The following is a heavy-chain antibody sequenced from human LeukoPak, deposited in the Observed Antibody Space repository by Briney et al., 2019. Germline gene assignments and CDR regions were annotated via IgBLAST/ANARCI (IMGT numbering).Heavy chain of an antibody. V-gene: IGHV3-21*01. D-gene: IGHD3-10*01. CDR3: ARQLWFGELYTGYFDY. J-gene: IGHJ4*02. CDR2: ISGSSSYI. CDR1: GFTFSSYW. Sequence: PGGSLRLSCAASGFTFSSYWMHWVRQAPGKGLEWVSSISGSSSYIYYADSVKGRFTISRDNAKKSLFLQMNSLRAEDTAVYYCARQLWFGELYTGYFDYWGQGTLVTVSS.